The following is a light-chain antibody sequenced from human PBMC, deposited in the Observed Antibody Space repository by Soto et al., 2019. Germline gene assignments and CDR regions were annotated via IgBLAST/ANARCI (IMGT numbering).Light chain of an antibody. J-gene: IGKJ1*01. CDR2: GAS. CDR3: QQYNNWPRT. V-gene: IGKV3-15*01. Sequence: EIVMTQSPATLSVSPGERATLSCRASQSVRSNLAWYQQRPGQAPRLLIYGASTRATGFPARVRGSGSWTDFILTISSLQSEDFAVYYCQQYNNWPRTFGQGTNVEIK. CDR1: QSVRSN.